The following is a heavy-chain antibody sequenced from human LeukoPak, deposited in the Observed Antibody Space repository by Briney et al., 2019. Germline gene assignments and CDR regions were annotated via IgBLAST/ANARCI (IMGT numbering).Heavy chain of an antibody. CDR2: VHYSGST. CDR3: ARDKGMKGYCSSTSCSPNWFDP. V-gene: IGHV4-61*08. CDR1: GGSISSDEYY. Sequence: PSETLSLTCTVSGGSISSDEYYWNWIRQPPGKGLEWIGYVHYSGSTNYNPSLKSRVTISLDTSKNQFSLKLSSVTAADTAVYYCARDKGMKGYCSSTSCSPNWFDPWGQGTLVTVSS. D-gene: IGHD2-2*01. J-gene: IGHJ5*02.